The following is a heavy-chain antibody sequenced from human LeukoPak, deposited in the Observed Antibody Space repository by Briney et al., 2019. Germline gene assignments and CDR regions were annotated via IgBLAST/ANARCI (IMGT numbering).Heavy chain of an antibody. CDR2: MNPNSGNT. J-gene: IGHJ4*02. CDR3: AKNIALTGEFDS. V-gene: IGHV1-8*01. D-gene: IGHD7-27*01. Sequence: VASVKVSCKASGYTFTSYDVNWFRQATGQGLEWMGWMNPNSGNTGYAQKFQGRVSLTRDTSISTAYVELSSLRSEDTAVYYCAKNIALTGEFDSWGQGTLVTVSS. CDR1: GYTFTSYD.